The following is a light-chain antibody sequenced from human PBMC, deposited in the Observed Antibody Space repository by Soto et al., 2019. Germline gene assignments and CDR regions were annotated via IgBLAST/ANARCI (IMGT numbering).Light chain of an antibody. J-gene: IGKJ2*01. CDR1: QSVGNNY. CDR3: QQYASSPLT. Sequence: EIVLTQSPGTVSLSPGERATLSCRASQSVGNNYLAWYQKKRGQAPRLLISGASRRATGVLDRFSGRGTGTDFSLTISRLEPEDSAVYYCQQYASSPLTFGRGTKLEIK. V-gene: IGKV3-20*01. CDR2: GAS.